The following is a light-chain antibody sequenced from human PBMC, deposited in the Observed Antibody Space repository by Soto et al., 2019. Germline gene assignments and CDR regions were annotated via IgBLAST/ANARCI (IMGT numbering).Light chain of an antibody. V-gene: IGKV3-11*01. CDR3: QQHSHWPPWT. CDR1: QNVRTF. Sequence: EVVLTQSPATLSLSPGERATLSCRASQNVRTFLDWYQQKPGQAPRLLIYGASNRATGIPAGFSGSGSGTDFTLTISSLEPEDFAVYYCQQHSHWPPWTFGQGTRVEIQ. CDR2: GAS. J-gene: IGKJ1*01.